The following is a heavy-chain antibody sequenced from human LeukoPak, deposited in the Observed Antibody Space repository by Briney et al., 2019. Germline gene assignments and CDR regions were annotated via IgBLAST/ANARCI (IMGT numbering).Heavy chain of an antibody. CDR2: IYRGGST. Sequence: GGSLRLSCAASGFTVSSNYMRWVRQAPGRGLVWVSVIYRGGSTYYADSVKSRFPISRVNSKNTLYLQRNSRRAEDTAVYYCAREGAVARTYYYGMDVWGQGTTVTVSS. J-gene: IGHJ6*02. CDR1: GFTVSSNY. V-gene: IGHV3-66*01. CDR3: AREGAVARTYYYGMDV. D-gene: IGHD6-19*01.